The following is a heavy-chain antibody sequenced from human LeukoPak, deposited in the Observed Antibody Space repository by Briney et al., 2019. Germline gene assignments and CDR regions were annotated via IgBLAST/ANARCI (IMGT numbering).Heavy chain of an antibody. CDR3: ATLTTADAFDI. CDR2: FDPEDGET. Sequence: ASVKVSCKVSGYTLTELSMHWVRQAHGKGPEWMGGFDPEDGETIYAQKFQGRVTMTEDTSTDTAYMELSSLRSEDTAVYYCATLTTADAFDIWGQGTMVTVSS. J-gene: IGHJ3*02. V-gene: IGHV1-24*01. D-gene: IGHD1-14*01. CDR1: GYTLTELS.